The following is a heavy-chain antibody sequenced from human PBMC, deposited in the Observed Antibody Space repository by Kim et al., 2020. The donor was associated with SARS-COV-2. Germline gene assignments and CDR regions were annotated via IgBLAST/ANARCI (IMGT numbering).Heavy chain of an antibody. V-gene: IGHV3-33*01. CDR1: GFTFSSYG. J-gene: IGHJ3*02. CDR2: IWYDGSNK. Sequence: GGSLRISCAASGFTFSSYGMHWVRQAPGKGLEWVAVIWYDGSNKYYADSVKGRFTISRDNSKNTLYLQMNSLRAEDTAVYYCARDRMGASDAFDIWGQGTMVTVSS. D-gene: IGHD1-26*01. CDR3: ARDRMGASDAFDI.